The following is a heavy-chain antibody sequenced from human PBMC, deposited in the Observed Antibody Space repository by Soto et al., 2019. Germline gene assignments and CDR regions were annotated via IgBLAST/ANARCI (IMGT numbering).Heavy chain of an antibody. D-gene: IGHD2-21*01. CDR3: ARDNPSFLGANAFGI. CDR2: IYDSGRA. CDR1: GDSVRSGGSY. V-gene: IGHV4-31*03. Sequence: KHSETMSLTCSVSGDSVRSGGSYWSWVRQHPGRGLEWIGFIYDSGRAYYNPSLKSRVIVSVDTSQNQFSLKLSSVTAADTAVYYCARDNPSFLGANAFGIWGPGRMVTVSS. J-gene: IGHJ3*02.